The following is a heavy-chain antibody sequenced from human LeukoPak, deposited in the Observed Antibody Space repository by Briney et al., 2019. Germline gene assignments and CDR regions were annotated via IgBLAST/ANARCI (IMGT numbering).Heavy chain of an antibody. J-gene: IGHJ5*02. V-gene: IGHV3-7*01. Sequence: GGSLRLSCAASGFTFSSYWMSWVRQAPGKGLEWVDNIKQDGSEEYYVDSVKGRFTISRDNAKNSLYLQMNSLRAEDTAVYCCAREGCSGGSCYSFWFDPWGQGTLVTVSS. D-gene: IGHD2-15*01. CDR1: GFTFSSYW. CDR3: AREGCSGGSCYSFWFDP. CDR2: IKQDGSEE.